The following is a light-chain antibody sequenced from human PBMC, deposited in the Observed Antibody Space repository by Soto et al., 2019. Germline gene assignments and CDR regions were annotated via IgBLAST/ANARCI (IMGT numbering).Light chain of an antibody. CDR2: AAS. V-gene: IGKV3-15*01. Sequence: EIVMTQSPATLSVSPGEKATLSCRASQSVRSNLAWYQQKPGQSPRLLIYAASTRATGIPARFSGSGSGTEFTLPISSLQSEDFAVYYCQQYNNCPLYTFGQGTKLEIK. CDR3: QQYNNCPLYT. J-gene: IGKJ2*01. CDR1: QSVRSN.